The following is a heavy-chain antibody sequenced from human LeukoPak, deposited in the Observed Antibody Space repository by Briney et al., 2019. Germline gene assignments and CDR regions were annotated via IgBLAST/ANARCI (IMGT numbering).Heavy chain of an antibody. V-gene: IGHV4-61*02. CDR1: GGSISSGSYY. D-gene: IGHD3-10*01. Sequence: SQTLSLTCTVSGGSISSGSYYWSWIRQPAGKGLEWIGRIYTSGSTNYNPSLKSRVTISVDTSKNQFSLKLSSVTAADTAVYYCARLKKPYYYGSGSHGFDPWGQGTLVTVSS. CDR3: ARLKKPYYYGSGSHGFDP. J-gene: IGHJ5*02. CDR2: IYTSGST.